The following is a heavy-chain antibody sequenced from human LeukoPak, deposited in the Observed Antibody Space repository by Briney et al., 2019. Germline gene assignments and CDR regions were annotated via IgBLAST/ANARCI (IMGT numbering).Heavy chain of an antibody. CDR3: ARPIAAAGTDFGY. J-gene: IGHJ4*02. CDR1: GYSFTSYW. D-gene: IGHD6-13*01. V-gene: IGHV5-51*01. Sequence: GESLNISCKGSGYSFTSYWIGWVGQLPGKGLEGMGIIFPGDSDTRYSPSFQGQVTISVDKSVSTAYLQWSSLKASDSAMYYCARPIAAAGTDFGYWGQGTLVTVSS. CDR2: IFPGDSDT.